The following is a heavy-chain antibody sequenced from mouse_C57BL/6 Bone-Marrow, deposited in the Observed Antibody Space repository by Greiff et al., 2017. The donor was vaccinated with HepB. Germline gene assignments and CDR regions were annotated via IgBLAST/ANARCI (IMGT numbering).Heavy chain of an antibody. V-gene: IGHV1-69*01. D-gene: IGHD1-1*01. CDR2: IDPSDSYT. CDR1: GYTFTSYW. Sequence: QVQLQQPGAELVMPGASVKLSCKASGYTFTSYWMHWVKQRPGQGLEWIGEIDPSDSYTNYNQKFKGKSTLTVDKSSSTAYMQLSSLTSEDSAVYYCARSDYYYGSSYYAMDYWGQGTSVTVSS. CDR3: ARSDYYYGSSYYAMDY. J-gene: IGHJ4*01.